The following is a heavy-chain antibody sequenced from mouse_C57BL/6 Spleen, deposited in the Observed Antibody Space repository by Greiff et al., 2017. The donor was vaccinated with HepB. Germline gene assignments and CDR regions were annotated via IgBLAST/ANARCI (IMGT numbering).Heavy chain of an antibody. V-gene: IGHV1-66*01. Sequence: QVQLKQSGPELVKPGASVKISCKASGYSFTSYYIHWVKQRPGQGLEWIGWIYPGSGNTKYNERFKGKATLTADTSSSTAYMQLSSLTSEDSAVYYCARLGYYGSSPYYFDYWGQGTTLTVSS. J-gene: IGHJ2*01. CDR1: GYSFTSYY. CDR2: IYPGSGNT. D-gene: IGHD1-1*01. CDR3: ARLGYYGSSPYYFDY.